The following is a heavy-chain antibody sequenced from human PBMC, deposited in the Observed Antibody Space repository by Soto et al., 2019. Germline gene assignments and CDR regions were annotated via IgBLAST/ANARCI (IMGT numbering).Heavy chain of an antibody. Sequence: SVKVSCKASGGTFSSYAISWARQAPGQGLEWMGGIIPIFGTANYAQKFQGRVTITADESTSTAYMELSSLRSEDTAVYYCAGGREGGVDAFDIWGQGXMVTVS. CDR2: IIPIFGTA. J-gene: IGHJ3*02. CDR1: GGTFSSYA. CDR3: AGGREGGVDAFDI. V-gene: IGHV1-69*13. D-gene: IGHD1-26*01.